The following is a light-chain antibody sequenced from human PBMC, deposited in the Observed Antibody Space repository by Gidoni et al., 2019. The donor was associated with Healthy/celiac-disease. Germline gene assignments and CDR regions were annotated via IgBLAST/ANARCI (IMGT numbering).Light chain of an antibody. V-gene: IGKV3-15*01. Sequence: EIVMTQSPATLSVSPGESATLSCRASQSVGTKLAWYQQKPGQAPRIVIYGASTRATDIPARFSGSGSGTEFTLTISSLQSEDFAVYYCQQYNNWPPWTFGQGTKVEIK. CDR3: QQYNNWPPWT. J-gene: IGKJ1*01. CDR1: QSVGTK. CDR2: GAS.